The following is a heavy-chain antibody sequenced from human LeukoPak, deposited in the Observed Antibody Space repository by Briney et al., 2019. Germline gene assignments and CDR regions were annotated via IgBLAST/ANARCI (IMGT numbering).Heavy chain of an antibody. CDR2: IWYDGSNK. D-gene: IGHD5-12*01. CDR3: ARDLGGYDSPYYFDY. Sequence: GRSLRLSCAASGFTFSSYGMHWVRQAPGKGLEWVAVIWYDGSNKYYADSVKGRFTISGDNSKNTLYLQMNSLRAEDTAVYYCARDLGGYDSPYYFDYWGQGTLVTVSS. V-gene: IGHV3-33*01. J-gene: IGHJ4*02. CDR1: GFTFSSYG.